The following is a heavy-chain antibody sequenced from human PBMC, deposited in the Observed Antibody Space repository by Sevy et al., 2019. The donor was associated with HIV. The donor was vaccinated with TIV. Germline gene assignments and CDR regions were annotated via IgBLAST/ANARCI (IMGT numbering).Heavy chain of an antibody. Sequence: GGSLRLSCAASGFTVSSNYMSWVRQAPGKGLEWVSAIYSGGNTYYADSVKGRFTISRDNSKNTVYLQINSLRAEDTAVYHCPIDTLSGYSLWGQGTLVAGSS. CDR2: IYSGGNT. CDR3: PIDTLSGYSL. J-gene: IGHJ4*02. D-gene: IGHD5-12*01. V-gene: IGHV3-53*01. CDR1: GFTVSSNY.